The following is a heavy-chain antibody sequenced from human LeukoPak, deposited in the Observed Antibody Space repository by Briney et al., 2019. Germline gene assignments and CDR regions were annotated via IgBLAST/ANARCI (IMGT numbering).Heavy chain of an antibody. CDR2: IYYTGAP. D-gene: IGHD5-18*01. Sequence: PSETLSLTCTVSGGSICGYYWSWIRLPPGKGLEWIGYIYYTGAPYYTPSLKSRVTISLDTSKNQFSLKLSSVTAADAAVYYCARACYSYGTGYYFDYWGQGALVTVSS. CDR1: GGSICGYY. CDR3: ARACYSYGTGYYFDY. J-gene: IGHJ4*02. V-gene: IGHV4-59*01.